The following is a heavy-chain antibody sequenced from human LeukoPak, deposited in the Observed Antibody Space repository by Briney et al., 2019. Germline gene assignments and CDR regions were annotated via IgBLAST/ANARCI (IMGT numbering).Heavy chain of an antibody. V-gene: IGHV1-69*06. Sequence: GASVKVSCKASGGTFNSYAISWVRQAPGQGLEWMGGIIPMSDTANYPQKFRGRLAITADIPTSTVYMELSSLRSEDTAVYYCARDHYHKIHSVMVTAPDYWGQGTLVIVSS. CDR2: IIPMSDTA. CDR3: ARDHYHKIHSVMVTAPDY. CDR1: GGTFNSYA. D-gene: IGHD2-21*02. J-gene: IGHJ4*02.